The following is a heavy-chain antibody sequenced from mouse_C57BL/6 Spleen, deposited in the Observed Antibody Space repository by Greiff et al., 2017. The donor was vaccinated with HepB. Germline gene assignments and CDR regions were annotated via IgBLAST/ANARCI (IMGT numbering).Heavy chain of an antibody. CDR1: GYAFSSYW. CDR2: IYPGDGDT. CDR3: ARSGWLLRDYAMDY. D-gene: IGHD2-3*01. Sequence: VQLQESGAELVKPGASVKISCKASGYAFSSYWMNWVKQRPGKGLEWIGQIYPGDGDTNYNGKFKGKATLTADKSSSTAYMQLSSLTSEDSAVYFCARSGWLLRDYAMDYWGQGTSVTVSS. V-gene: IGHV1-80*01. J-gene: IGHJ4*01.